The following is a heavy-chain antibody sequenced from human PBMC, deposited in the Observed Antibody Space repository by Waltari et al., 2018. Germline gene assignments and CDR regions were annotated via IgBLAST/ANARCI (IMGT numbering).Heavy chain of an antibody. D-gene: IGHD5-12*01. CDR2: INTKSGDT. Sequence: QVQLVQSGGEVKKPGASVKVSCETSGYTFTSFAISWARQAPGEGLEWMGWINTKSGDTNYAQRFQGRGTMTTDTSTSTAYMELKSLTSDDTAVYYCARDLYSGYDFLLPFDYWGQGSLVTVSS. V-gene: IGHV1-18*01. CDR1: GYTFTSFA. J-gene: IGHJ4*02. CDR3: ARDLYSGYDFLLPFDY.